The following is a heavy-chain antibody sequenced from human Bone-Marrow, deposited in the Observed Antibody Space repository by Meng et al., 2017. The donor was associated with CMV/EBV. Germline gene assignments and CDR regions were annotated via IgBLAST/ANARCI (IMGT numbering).Heavy chain of an antibody. V-gene: IGHV3-23*01. J-gene: IGHJ4*02. D-gene: IGHD3-16*01. CDR3: AKHIPFGDF. CDR1: GFTFSNYD. Sequence: ETLSLTCAVSGFTFSNYDMSWVRQAPGRGLEWVSSITTSGGGAYYADSVKGRFTISRNNSKNTLYLRMNSLRAEDTAVYYCAKHIPFGDFWGQGTLVTVSS. CDR2: ITTSGGGA.